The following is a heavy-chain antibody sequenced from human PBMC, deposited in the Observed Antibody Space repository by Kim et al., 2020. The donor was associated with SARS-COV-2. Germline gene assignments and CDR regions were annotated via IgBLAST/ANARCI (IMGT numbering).Heavy chain of an antibody. V-gene: IGHV4-34*01. CDR3: VRALGIVTAH. D-gene: IGHD1-26*01. CDR2: GGT. Sequence: GGTSYHPSLKSRVTISVDTSKKQFSLKLYSVTAADTAVYYCVRALGIVTAHWGQGSLVTVSS. J-gene: IGHJ4*02.